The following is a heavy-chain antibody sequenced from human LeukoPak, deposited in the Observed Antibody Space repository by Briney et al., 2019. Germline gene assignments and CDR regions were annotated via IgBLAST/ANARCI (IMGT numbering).Heavy chain of an antibody. CDR3: ATADSGSYYSGFDY. D-gene: IGHD1-26*01. CDR1: GFTVSSNY. J-gene: IGHJ4*02. Sequence: GGSLRLSCAASGFTVSSNYMSWVRQAPGKGLEWVSVVYSGGSTHYADSVKGRFTISRDNSKNTLYLHMNSLRAEDTAVYYCATADSGSYYSGFDYWGQGTLVTVST. V-gene: IGHV3-66*01. CDR2: VYSGGST.